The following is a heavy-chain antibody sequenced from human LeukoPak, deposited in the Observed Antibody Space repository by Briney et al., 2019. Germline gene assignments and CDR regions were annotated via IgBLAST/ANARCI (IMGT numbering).Heavy chain of an antibody. V-gene: IGHV3-13*01. CDR1: GFTFSKDD. J-gene: IGHJ4*02. CDR2: IGVTGDT. Sequence: GGSLRLSCAASGFTFSKDDFHWVRQAPGKGLEWVAAIGVTGDTYYAVSVRGRFTISRDNSKNTLFLQLNSLRADDTAVYFCAKRDYPSPTDFYPLFDYWGQGALVTVSS. CDR3: AKRDYPSPTDFYPLFDY. D-gene: IGHD3/OR15-3a*01.